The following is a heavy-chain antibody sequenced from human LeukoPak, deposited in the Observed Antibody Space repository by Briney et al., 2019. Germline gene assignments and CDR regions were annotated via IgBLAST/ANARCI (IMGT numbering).Heavy chain of an antibody. CDR2: ISYDGSNK. V-gene: IGHV3-30-3*01. Sequence: SGGSLRLSCAASGFTFSSYAMHRVRQAPGKGLEWVAVISYDGSNKYYADSVKGRFTISRDNSKNTLYLQMNSLRAEDTAVYYCARPYYDILTGLRYWGQGTLVTVSS. D-gene: IGHD3-9*01. CDR3: ARPYYDILTGLRY. CDR1: GFTFSSYA. J-gene: IGHJ4*02.